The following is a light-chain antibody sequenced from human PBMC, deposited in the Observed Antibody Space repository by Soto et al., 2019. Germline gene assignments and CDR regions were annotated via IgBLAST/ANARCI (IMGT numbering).Light chain of an antibody. J-gene: IGLJ3*02. CDR2: EVS. V-gene: IGLV2-14*01. CDR3: SSYTSSSPRV. Sequence: QSALTQPASVSGSPGQSITISCTGTSSDVGGYNYVSWYQQHPGKAPKLMIYEVSNRPSGVSNRFSGSKSGNTASLTISGLQAEYEADYYCSSYTSSSPRVFGGGTKPTVL. CDR1: SSDVGGYNY.